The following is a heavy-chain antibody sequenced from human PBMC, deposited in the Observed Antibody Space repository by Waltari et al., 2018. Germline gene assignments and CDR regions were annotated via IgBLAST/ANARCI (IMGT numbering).Heavy chain of an antibody. D-gene: IGHD3-22*01. J-gene: IGHJ5*02. Sequence: QVQLQESGPGLVKPSETLSLTCTVSGGSISSYYWSWIRQPPGKGLEWLGYIYYSGSTNYNPSLKSRVTISVDTSKNQFSLKLSSVTAADTAVYYCARDRLPSWDSSGYYNWFDPWGQGTLVTVSS. CDR3: ARDRLPSWDSSGYYNWFDP. V-gene: IGHV4-59*01. CDR2: IYYSGST. CDR1: GGSISSYY.